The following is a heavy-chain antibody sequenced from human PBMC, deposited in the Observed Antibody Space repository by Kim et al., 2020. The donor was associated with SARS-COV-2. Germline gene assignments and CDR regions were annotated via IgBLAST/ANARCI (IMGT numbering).Heavy chain of an antibody. D-gene: IGHD3-22*01. CDR2: IKEDGSEK. CDR1: GFIFSRYW. CDR3: ARVSYVDYYDSSGYYFFDQ. J-gene: IGHJ4*02. V-gene: IGHV3-7*01. Sequence: GGSLRLSCAASGFIFSRYWMSWVRQAPGKGLEWVANIKEDGSEKYYVDSVKGRFTISRDNAKNSLYLQMNSLRAEDTAVYYCARVSYVDYYDSSGYYFFDQWGQGILVTVSS.